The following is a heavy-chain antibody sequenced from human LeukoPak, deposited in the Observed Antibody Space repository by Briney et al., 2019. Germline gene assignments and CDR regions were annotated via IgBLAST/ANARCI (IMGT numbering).Heavy chain of an antibody. D-gene: IGHD2-15*01. CDR3: ARELPVVVVAATFDY. CDR1: GYTFTGYY. J-gene: IGHJ4*02. Sequence: GASVKVSCKASGYTFTGYYMHWVRQAPGQGLEWMGWINPNSGGTNYAQKFQGRVTMTRDTSISTAYMELSRLRSDDTAVYYCARELPVVVVAATFDYWGQGTLVTVSS. CDR2: INPNSGGT. V-gene: IGHV1-2*02.